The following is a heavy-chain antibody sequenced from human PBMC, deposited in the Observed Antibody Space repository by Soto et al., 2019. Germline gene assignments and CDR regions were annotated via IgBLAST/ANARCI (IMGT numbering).Heavy chain of an antibody. Sequence: PSQTLSLTCAISGDSVSSNSAAWNWIRQSPSRGLEWLGRTYYRSKWYNDYAVSVKSRITINPDTSKNQFSLQLNSVTPEDTAVYYCARDNSSSWPPNYYYYGMDVCGQGTTVTVSS. CDR1: GDSVSSNSAA. J-gene: IGHJ6*02. CDR2: TYYRSKWYN. V-gene: IGHV6-1*01. CDR3: ARDNSSSWPPNYYYYGMDV. D-gene: IGHD6-13*01.